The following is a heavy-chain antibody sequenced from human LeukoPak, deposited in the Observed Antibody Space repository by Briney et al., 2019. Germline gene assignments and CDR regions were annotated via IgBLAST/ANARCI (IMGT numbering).Heavy chain of an antibody. J-gene: IGHJ6*03. CDR1: GYTFTGYY. V-gene: IGHV1-8*03. Sequence: ASVKVSCKASGYTFTGYYMHWVRQAPGQGLEWMGRINPNSGNTGYAQKFQGRVTITRNTSISTAYMELSSLRSEDTAVYYCARGSVWLVYYYYMDVWGKGTTVTVSS. CDR2: INPNSGNT. CDR3: ARGSVWLVYYYYMDV. D-gene: IGHD3-22*01.